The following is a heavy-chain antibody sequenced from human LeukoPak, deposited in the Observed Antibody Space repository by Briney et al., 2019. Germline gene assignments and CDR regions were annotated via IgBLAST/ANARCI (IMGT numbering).Heavy chain of an antibody. J-gene: IGHJ4*02. CDR1: GGSISSSNYY. V-gene: IGHV4-39*07. D-gene: IGHD3-3*01. CDR3: ARVPLRFLEPFDY. Sequence: SETLSLTCTVSGGSISSSNYYWSWIRQPPGKGLEWIGEINHSGGANYNPSLKSRVTISADTSKSQFSLKLGSVTAADTAVYYCARVPLRFLEPFDYWGQGTLVTVSS. CDR2: INHSGGA.